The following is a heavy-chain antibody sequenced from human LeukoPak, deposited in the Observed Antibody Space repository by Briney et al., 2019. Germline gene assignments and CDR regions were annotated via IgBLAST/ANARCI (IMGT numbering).Heavy chain of an antibody. J-gene: IGHJ4*02. CDR2: IRYDGSNK. CDR3: AKVNSDGRGDGYNIDY. D-gene: IGHD5-24*01. CDR1: GFTFSSYG. V-gene: IGHV3-30*02. Sequence: GGSLRLSCAASGFTFSSYGMHWVRQAPGKGLEWVAFIRYDGSNKYYADSVKGRFTISRDNSKNTLYLQMNSLRAEDTAVYYCAKVNSDGRGDGYNIDYWGQGTLVTVSS.